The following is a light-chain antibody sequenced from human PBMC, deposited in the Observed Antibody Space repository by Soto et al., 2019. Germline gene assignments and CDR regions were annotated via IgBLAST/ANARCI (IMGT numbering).Light chain of an antibody. CDR3: QQYGSSPGT. J-gene: IGKJ1*01. CDR2: DAS. Sequence: EIVLTQSPGTLSLSPGERATLSCRASQSVSCSYLAWYQQKPGQAPRLLIYDASSRATGIPDRFSGSGSGTDFTLTISRLEPEDFAVYYCQQYGSSPGTFGQGTKVEIK. V-gene: IGKV3-20*01. CDR1: QSVSCSY.